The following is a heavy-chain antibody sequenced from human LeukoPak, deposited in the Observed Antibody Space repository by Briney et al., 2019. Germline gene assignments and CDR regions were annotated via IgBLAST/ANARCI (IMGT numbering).Heavy chain of an antibody. Sequence: SETLSLTCTVSGYSLSSGYYWGWIWQTPGKGLKWIGNIYHSGSTYYNPSLKSRVTILVATSKNQFSLKLSSVTAADTAVHYCARGIIVGATWGENDNWFDPWGQGTLVTVSS. J-gene: IGHJ5*02. D-gene: IGHD1-26*01. CDR3: ARGIIVGATWGENDNWFDP. CDR1: GYSLSSGYY. CDR2: IYHSGST. V-gene: IGHV4-38-2*02.